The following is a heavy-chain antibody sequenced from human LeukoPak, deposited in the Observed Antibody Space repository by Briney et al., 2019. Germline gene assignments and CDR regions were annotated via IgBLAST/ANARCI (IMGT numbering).Heavy chain of an antibody. V-gene: IGHV3-23*01. D-gene: IGHD2-2*01. Sequence: GGSLRLSCAASGFTFSSYGMSWVRQAPGKGLEWVSAISGSGGSTYYADSVKGRFTISRDNSKNTLYLQMNSLRAEDTAVYYCAKNGFVVVPATNWFDPWGQGTLVTVSS. CDR3: AKNGFVVVPATNWFDP. CDR1: GFTFSSYG. CDR2: ISGSGGST. J-gene: IGHJ5*02.